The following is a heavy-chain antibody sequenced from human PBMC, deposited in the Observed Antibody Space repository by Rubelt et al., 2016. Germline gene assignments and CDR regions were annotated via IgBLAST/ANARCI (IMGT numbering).Heavy chain of an antibody. J-gene: IGHJ4*02. D-gene: IGHD6-13*01. CDR1: GGSFSGYY. CDR2: MYYRGST. Sequence: HVRLHQWGAGLLKPSETLSLTCAVYGGSFSGYYWSWIRQPPGKGLEWIAYMYYRGSTSYNPSLKSRVTISVDTSKNQFSRKLSSVTAADTAMYYWATSKFSSNWFAYWGQGTLVTVSS. V-gene: IGHV4-34*11. CDR3: ATSKFSSNWFAY.